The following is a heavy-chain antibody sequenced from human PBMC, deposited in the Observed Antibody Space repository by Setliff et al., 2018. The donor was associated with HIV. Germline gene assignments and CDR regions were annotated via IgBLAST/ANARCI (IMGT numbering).Heavy chain of an antibody. CDR3: ARQPPLSALQVWFGDY. V-gene: IGHV4-34*01. CDR2: IDHRGST. CDR1: GGSFSGYY. J-gene: IGHJ4*02. D-gene: IGHD3-10*01. Sequence: PSETLSLTCAVYGGSFSGYYWSWIRQPPGKGLEWIGEIDHRGSTNYNPSLKSRVTISVDTSKNQFSLKLTSVTAADTAVYYCARQPPLSALQVWFGDYWGQGILVTVS.